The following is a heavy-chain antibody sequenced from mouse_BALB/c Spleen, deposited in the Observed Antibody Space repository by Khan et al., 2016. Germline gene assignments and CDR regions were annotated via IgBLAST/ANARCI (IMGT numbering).Heavy chain of an antibody. CDR1: GDSITSGY. Sequence: VQLKQSGPSLVKPSQTLSLTCSVTGDSITSGYWNWIRKFPGNKLEYMGYISYSGNNYYNPFLKSRISITRDTSKNKHYLQLMSVTTEKTATYYGARSHRNDAWFAYWGQGTLVTVSA. J-gene: IGHJ3*01. D-gene: IGHD2-14*01. V-gene: IGHV3-8*02. CDR2: ISYSGNN. CDR3: ARSHRNDAWFAY.